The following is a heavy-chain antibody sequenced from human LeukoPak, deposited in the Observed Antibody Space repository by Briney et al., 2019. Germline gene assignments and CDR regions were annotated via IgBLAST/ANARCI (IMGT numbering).Heavy chain of an antibody. CDR1: GGTFSSYA. V-gene: IGHV1-69*13. CDR2: IIPIFGTA. Sequence: SVKVSCTAPGGTFSSYAISWVRQAPGQGLEWMGGIIPIFGTANYAQKFQGRVTITADESTSTAYMELSSLRSEDTAVYYCARDRNPLLEYCFDYWGQGTLVTVSS. J-gene: IGHJ4*02. CDR3: ARDRNPLLEYCFDY.